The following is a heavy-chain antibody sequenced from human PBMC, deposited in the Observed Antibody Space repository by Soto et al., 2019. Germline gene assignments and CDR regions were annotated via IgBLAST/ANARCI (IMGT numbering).Heavy chain of an antibody. V-gene: IGHV4-4*07. CDR1: GGSISNYY. Sequence: TSETLSLTCTVSGGSISNYYCNWIRQPAGKGLEWIGRIDTSGSTNYNPSLKSRVTMSVDTSKQEFSLKLSSVTAADTALYYCARGGQDFWSGPFDYWGRGALVTVYS. D-gene: IGHD3-3*01. CDR3: ARGGQDFWSGPFDY. J-gene: IGHJ4*02. CDR2: IDTSGST.